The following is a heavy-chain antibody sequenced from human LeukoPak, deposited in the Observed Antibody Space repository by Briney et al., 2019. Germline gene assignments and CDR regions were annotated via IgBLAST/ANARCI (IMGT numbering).Heavy chain of an antibody. D-gene: IGHD5-24*01. J-gene: IGHJ4*02. CDR2: ISGSGGST. V-gene: IGHV3-23*01. CDR1: GFTFSSYA. CDR3: ATGYSRYGCSSFDY. Sequence: PGGSLRLSCAASGFTFSSYAMSWVRQAPGKGLEWVSAISGSGGSTYYADSVKGRFTISRDNSKNTLYLQMNSLRAEDTAVYYCATGYSRYGCSSFDYWGQGTLVTVSS.